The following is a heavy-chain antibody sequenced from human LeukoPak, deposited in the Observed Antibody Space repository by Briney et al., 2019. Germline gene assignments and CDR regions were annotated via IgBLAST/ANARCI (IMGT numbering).Heavy chain of an antibody. D-gene: IGHD3-10*02. V-gene: IGHV1-69*05. CDR2: IIPIFGTA. CDR3: ATGPTFGGHYFDY. Sequence: ASVKVSCKASGYTFTGYYMHWVRQAPGQGLEWMGGIIPIFGTANYAQKFQGRVTITTDESTSTAYMELSSLRSEDTAVYYCATGPTFGGHYFDYWGQGTLVTVSS. J-gene: IGHJ4*02. CDR1: GYTFTGYY.